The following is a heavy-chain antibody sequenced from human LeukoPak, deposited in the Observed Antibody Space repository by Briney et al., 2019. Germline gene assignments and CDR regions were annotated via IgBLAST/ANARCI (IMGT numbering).Heavy chain of an antibody. J-gene: IGHJ4*02. D-gene: IGHD3-10*01. CDR2: IYYSGST. CDR1: GGSISSSSYY. Sequence: SETLSLTCTVSGGSISSSSYYRGWIRQPPGKGLEWIGSIYYSGSTYYNPSLKSRVTISVDTSKNQFSLKLSSVTAADTAVYYCARSNTYYYGSGSYYNAGLFDYWGQGTLVTVSS. V-gene: IGHV4-39*01. CDR3: ARSNTYYYGSGSYYNAGLFDY.